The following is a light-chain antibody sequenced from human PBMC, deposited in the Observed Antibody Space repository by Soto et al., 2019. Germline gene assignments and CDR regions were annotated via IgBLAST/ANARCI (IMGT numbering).Light chain of an antibody. V-gene: IGKV3-11*01. CDR1: ESVFGY. CDR2: DAS. J-gene: IGKJ5*01. CDR3: QQRYRWPPIT. Sequence: EDVLTQSPATLSLSPRERATVSCRASESVFGYLAWYQHKPGQAPRLLIYDASNRATGVPARFSGSGSGTDFTLTISSLEPEDFAVYYCQQRYRWPPITFGQGTRLEIK.